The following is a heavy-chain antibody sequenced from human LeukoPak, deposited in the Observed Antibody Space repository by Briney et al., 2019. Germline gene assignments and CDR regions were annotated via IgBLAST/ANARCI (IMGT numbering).Heavy chain of an antibody. CDR2: IHYSGST. Sequence: SETLSLTCTVSGGSISSYYWSWIRQPPGKGLEWIGYIHYSGSTNYNPSLKSRVTISVDTSKNQFSLKLSSVTAADTAVYYCARALDAFDIWGQGTMVTVSS. J-gene: IGHJ3*02. CDR3: ARALDAFDI. CDR1: GGSISSYY. V-gene: IGHV4-59*01.